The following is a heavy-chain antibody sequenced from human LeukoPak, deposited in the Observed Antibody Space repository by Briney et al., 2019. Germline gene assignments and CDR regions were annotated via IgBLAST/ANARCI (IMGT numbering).Heavy chain of an antibody. V-gene: IGHV4-30-4*08. CDR3: ARDGLYYFDY. CDR1: GGSISSGDYY. D-gene: IGHD6-19*01. Sequence: SETLSLTCTVSGGSISSGDYYWSWIRQPPGKGLEWIGYIYYSGSTYYNPSLKSRVTISVGTSKNQFSLKLSSVTAADTAVYYCARDGLYYFDYWGQGTLVTVSS. J-gene: IGHJ4*02. CDR2: IYYSGST.